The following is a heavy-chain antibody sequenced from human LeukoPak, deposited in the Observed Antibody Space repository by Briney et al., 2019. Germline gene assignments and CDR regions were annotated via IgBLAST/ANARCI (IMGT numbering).Heavy chain of an antibody. CDR1: GFTVSSNY. V-gene: IGHV3-66*01. D-gene: IGHD3-22*01. CDR3: ASRITMIEDGMDV. J-gene: IGHJ6*02. CDR2: IYSGGST. Sequence: GGSLRLSCAASGFTVSSNYMSWVRQAPGEGLEWVSVIYSGGSTYYADSVKGRFTISRDNSKNTLYLQINSLRAEDTAVYYCASRITMIEDGMDVWGQGTTVTVSS.